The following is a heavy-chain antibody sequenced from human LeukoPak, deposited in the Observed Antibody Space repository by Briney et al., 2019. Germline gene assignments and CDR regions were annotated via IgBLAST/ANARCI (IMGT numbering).Heavy chain of an antibody. Sequence: PGGSLRLSCAASGFSFSSYWMHWVRQAPGKGLVWVSRINTDGSTTSYADSVKGRFTISRDNAKNTLYLQMNSLRAEDTAVYYCARSDRKYYYDRSGYFSSDYWGQGTLVTVSS. J-gene: IGHJ4*02. V-gene: IGHV3-74*01. D-gene: IGHD3-22*01. CDR2: INTDGSTT. CDR3: ARSDRKYYYDRSGYFSSDY. CDR1: GFSFSSYW.